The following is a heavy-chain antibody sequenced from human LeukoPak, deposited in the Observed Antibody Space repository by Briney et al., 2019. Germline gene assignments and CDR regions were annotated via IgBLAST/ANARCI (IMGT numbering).Heavy chain of an antibody. J-gene: IGHJ5*02. CDR1: GGSFSGYY. Sequence: PSETLSLTCAVYGGSFSGYYWSWIRQPPGKGLEWIGEINHSGSTNYNPSLKSRVTISVDTPKNQFSLKLSSVTAADTAVYYCARGDCRSTSRYIEGWFDPWGQGTLVTVSS. CDR2: INHSGST. D-gene: IGHD2-2*01. V-gene: IGHV4-34*01. CDR3: ARGDCRSTSRYIEGWFDP.